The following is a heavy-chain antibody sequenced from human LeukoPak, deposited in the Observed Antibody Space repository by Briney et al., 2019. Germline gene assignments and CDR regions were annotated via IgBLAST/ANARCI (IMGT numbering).Heavy chain of an antibody. CDR1: GGSFSGYY. V-gene: IGHV4-34*01. J-gene: IGHJ4*02. CDR3: ARERMVRGVALDY. Sequence: PWETLSLTCAVYGGSFSGYYWSWIRQPPGKGLEWIGEINPSGSSNYNPSLNSRVTISVDTSKNQFSLKLSSVTAADTAVYYCARERMVRGVALDYWGQGTLVTASS. D-gene: IGHD3-10*01. CDR2: INPSGSS.